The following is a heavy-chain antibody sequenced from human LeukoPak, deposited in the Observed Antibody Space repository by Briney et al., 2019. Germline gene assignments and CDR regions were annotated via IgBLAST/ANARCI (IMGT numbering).Heavy chain of an antibody. CDR3: GGYVTYHGGDWFDP. CDR1: GFAFSSFG. J-gene: IGHJ5*02. V-gene: IGHV3-21*01. D-gene: IGHD4-23*01. CDR2: ISGSGSSI. Sequence: GGSLRLSCAASGFAFSSFGMNWVRQAPGKGLEWVSVISGSGSSIDYADSVKGRFTISRDNAKNSLYLQMNSLRAEDTAVYHCGGYVTYHGGDWFDPWGQGTLVTVFS.